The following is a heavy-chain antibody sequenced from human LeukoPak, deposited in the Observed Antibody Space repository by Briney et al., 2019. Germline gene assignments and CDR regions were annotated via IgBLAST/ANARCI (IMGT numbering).Heavy chain of an antibody. J-gene: IGHJ2*01. Sequence: PGGPLRLSCAASGFTFSSYGMHWVRQAPGKGLEWVAVIWYDGSNKYYADSVKGRFTISRDNAKNSLYLQMNSLRAEDTALYYCAKDGGLTVTTVWYFDLWGRGTLVTVSS. V-gene: IGHV3-33*03. CDR1: GFTFSSYG. CDR2: IWYDGSNK. D-gene: IGHD4-4*01. CDR3: AKDGGLTVTTVWYFDL.